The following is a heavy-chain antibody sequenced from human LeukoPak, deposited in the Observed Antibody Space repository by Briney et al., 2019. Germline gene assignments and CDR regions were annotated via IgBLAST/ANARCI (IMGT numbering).Heavy chain of an antibody. CDR3: ARDCNGGKGDYYDY. Sequence: PGGSLRLPCAASGYTFTRYGMHWVRQAPGEGLEWVAVIWYDGTNEKYADSVKGRFTISRDASKNTLYLQMNSLRAEDTAVYYCARDCNGGKGDYYDYWGQGTLVTVSS. D-gene: IGHD4-23*01. J-gene: IGHJ4*02. CDR1: GYTFTRYG. CDR2: IWYDGTNE. V-gene: IGHV3-33*01.